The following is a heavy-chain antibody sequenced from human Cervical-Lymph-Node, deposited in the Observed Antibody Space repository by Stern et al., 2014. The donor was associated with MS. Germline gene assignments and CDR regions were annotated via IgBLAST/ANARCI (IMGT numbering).Heavy chain of an antibody. CDR1: GGSISSAGYY. Sequence: QLQLQESGPGLVKPSQTLSLTCTVSGGSISSAGYYWSWIRQHPGKGLERIGYIYYTGSTYYNPSLKSRVTISVDTSKNQFSLKLSSVTAADTAVYYCARDHGGNSGASDWGQGTLVTVSS. D-gene: IGHD4-23*01. CDR2: IYYTGST. CDR3: ARDHGGNSGASD. V-gene: IGHV4-31*03. J-gene: IGHJ4*02.